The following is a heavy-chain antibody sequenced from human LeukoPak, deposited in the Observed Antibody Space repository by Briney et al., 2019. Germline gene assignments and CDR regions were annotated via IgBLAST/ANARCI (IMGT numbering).Heavy chain of an antibody. Sequence: NPSETLSLTCTASGGSISSSSYYWGWIRQPPGKGLEWIGSIYYSGSTYYNPSLKSRVTISVDTSKNQFSLTLTSVTAADTAVYFCARAPLSGTYYTDAFDIWGQGTMVTVSS. CDR3: ARAPLSGTYYTDAFDI. D-gene: IGHD1-26*01. V-gene: IGHV4-39*07. CDR1: GGSISSSSYY. J-gene: IGHJ3*02. CDR2: IYYSGST.